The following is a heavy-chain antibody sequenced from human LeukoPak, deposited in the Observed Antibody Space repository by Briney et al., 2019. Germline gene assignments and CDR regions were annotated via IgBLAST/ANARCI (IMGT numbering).Heavy chain of an antibody. CDR2: INPNSGDT. CDR1: GYTFTGYY. J-gene: IGHJ4*02. CDR3: ARDGDSSGYYYSTFDY. D-gene: IGHD3-22*01. V-gene: IGHV1-2*02. Sequence: ASVKVSCKTSGYTFTGYYMHWVRQAAGQGLEWMGWINPNSGDTNYAQEFQGRVTMTSDTAISTAYMELSRLRSDDTAVYYCARDGDSSGYYYSTFDYWGQGTLVTVSS.